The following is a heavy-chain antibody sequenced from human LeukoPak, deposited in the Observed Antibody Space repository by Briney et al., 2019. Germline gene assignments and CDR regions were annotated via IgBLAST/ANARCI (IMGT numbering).Heavy chain of an antibody. D-gene: IGHD4-17*01. CDR2: IYSGGST. J-gene: IGHJ4*02. V-gene: IGHV3-53*01. CDR1: GFTVSSNY. CDR3: VRGDYGDYTLFDY. Sequence: GGSLRLSYAPSGFTVSSNYMSWVRQAPGKGLEWVSVIYSGGSTYYADSVKGRFTISRDNSKNTLYLQMNSLRAEDTAVYYCVRGDYGDYTLFDYWGQGTLVTVSS.